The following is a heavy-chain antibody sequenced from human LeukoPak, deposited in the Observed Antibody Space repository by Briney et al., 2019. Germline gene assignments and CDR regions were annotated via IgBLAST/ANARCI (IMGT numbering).Heavy chain of an antibody. CDR2: ISSSGSTI. V-gene: IGHV3-11*01. Sequence: GGSLRLSCAASGFTFSDYYMSWIRQAPGKGLEWVSYISSSGSTIYYADSVKGRFTISRDNAKNSLYLQMNSLRAEDTAVYYCARDKEGSTIFGGYYYYGMDVWGQGTTVTVSS. CDR1: GFTFSDYY. D-gene: IGHD3-3*01. CDR3: ARDKEGSTIFGGYYYYGMDV. J-gene: IGHJ6*02.